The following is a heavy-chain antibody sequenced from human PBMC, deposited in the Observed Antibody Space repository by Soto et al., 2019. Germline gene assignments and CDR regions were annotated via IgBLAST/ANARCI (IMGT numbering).Heavy chain of an antibody. V-gene: IGHV3-30-3*01. CDR2: ISYDGSNK. Sequence: QVQLVESGGGVVQPGRSLRLSCAASGFTFSSYAMHWVRQAPGKGLEWVAVISYDGSNKYYADSGKGRFTISRDNSKNTLYLQMNSLRAEDTAVYYCARDTAMDDYYYYGMDVWGQGTTVTVSS. CDR3: ARDTAMDDYYYYGMDV. D-gene: IGHD5-18*01. J-gene: IGHJ6*02. CDR1: GFTFSSYA.